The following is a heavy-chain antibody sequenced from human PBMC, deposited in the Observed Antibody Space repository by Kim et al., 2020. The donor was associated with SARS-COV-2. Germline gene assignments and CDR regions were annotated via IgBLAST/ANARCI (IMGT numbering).Heavy chain of an antibody. V-gene: IGHV4-59*01. CDR1: GGSISSYY. Sequence: SETLSLTCSVSGGSISSYYWSWIRQPPGKGLEWIGYIYHSGSTNYNPSLKSRVTISLDTSKNHFSLKMSSVTAADTAVYYCAGVERYYYGSGSFAFDYWG. D-gene: IGHD3-10*01. CDR2: IYHSGST. CDR3: AGVERYYYGSGSFAFDY. J-gene: IGHJ4*01.